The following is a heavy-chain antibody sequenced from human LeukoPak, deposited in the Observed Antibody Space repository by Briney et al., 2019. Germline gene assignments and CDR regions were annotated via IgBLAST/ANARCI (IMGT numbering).Heavy chain of an antibody. V-gene: IGHV3-7*03. CDR2: IKQDGSEK. CDR1: GFTFSSYA. Sequence: PGRSLRLSCAASGFTFSSYAMSWVRQAPGKGLEWVANIKQDGSEKNYVDSVKGRFTISRDNAKNSLYLQMNSLRVEDTAVYYCGRYGQVPIDWGQGTLVTVSS. CDR3: GRYGQVPID. D-gene: IGHD3-10*01. J-gene: IGHJ4*02.